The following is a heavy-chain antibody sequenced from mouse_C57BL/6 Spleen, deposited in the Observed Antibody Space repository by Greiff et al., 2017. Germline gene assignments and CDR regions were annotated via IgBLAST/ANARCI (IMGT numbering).Heavy chain of an antibody. CDR1: GYTFTSYW. Sequence: VQLQQSGAELVMPGASVKLSCKASGYTFTSYWMHWVKQRPGQGLEWIGEIDPSDSYTNYNQKFKGKSTLTVDKSSSTAYMQLSSLTSEDSAVYYCERLEGTGTSFDYWGQGTTLTVSS. V-gene: IGHV1-69*01. CDR3: ERLEGTGTSFDY. CDR2: IDPSDSYT. D-gene: IGHD4-1*01. J-gene: IGHJ2*01.